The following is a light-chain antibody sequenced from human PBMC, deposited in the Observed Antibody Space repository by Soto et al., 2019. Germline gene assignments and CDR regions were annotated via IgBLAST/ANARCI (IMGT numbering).Light chain of an antibody. CDR1: SSDVGAYKY. CDR3: TSYVGNDIWV. Sequence: QSALTQPPSASGSPGQSVTISCTGTSSDVGAYKYVSWYQQYPGKAPKLMIYEVTKRPSGVPDHFSGSKSGNTASLTVSGLQAEDEADYYCTSYVGNDIWVFGGGTKVT. CDR2: EVT. V-gene: IGLV2-8*01. J-gene: IGLJ3*02.